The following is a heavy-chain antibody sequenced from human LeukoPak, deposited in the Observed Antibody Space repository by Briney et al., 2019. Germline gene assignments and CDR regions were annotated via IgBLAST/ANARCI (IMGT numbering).Heavy chain of an antibody. V-gene: IGHV3-48*03. CDR2: ISSSGSTI. D-gene: IGHD5-18*01. J-gene: IGHJ4*02. Sequence: GGFLRLSCAASGFTFSSYEMNWVRQAPGKGLEWVSYISSSGSTIYYADSVKGRFTISTDNAKNSLYLQMNSLRAEDTAVYYCARGLMDTAMGSFDYWGQGTLVTVSS. CDR3: ARGLMDTAMGSFDY. CDR1: GFTFSSYE.